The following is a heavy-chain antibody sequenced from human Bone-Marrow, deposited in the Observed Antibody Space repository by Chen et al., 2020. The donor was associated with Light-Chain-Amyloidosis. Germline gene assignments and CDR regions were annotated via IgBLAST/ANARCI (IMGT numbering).Heavy chain of an antibody. CDR2: INRQTGYA. CDR3: ARDGLRTTSYDY. V-gene: IGHV1-2*02. D-gene: IGHD2-2*01. CDR1: GYTFTDYY. Sequence: QVQLVQSGAEMKKPGASVKVSCKASGYTFTDYYMHWVRQAPGQGLEWMGWINRQTGYAHYAQKCQGRITMTRDTSISTAYMELTRLTSDDTAVYYCARDGLRTTSYDYWGQGTLVTVSS. J-gene: IGHJ4*02.